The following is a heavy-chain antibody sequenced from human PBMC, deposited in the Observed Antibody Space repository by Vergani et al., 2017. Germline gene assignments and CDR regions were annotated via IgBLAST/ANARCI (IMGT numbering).Heavy chain of an antibody. V-gene: IGHV1-69*11. D-gene: IGHD5-12*01. CDR1: GGTFSSYA. CDR3: AKDLRPTYLVGGYDTALFGY. J-gene: IGHJ4*02. CDR2: IIPILGTA. Sequence: QVQLVQSGAEVKKPGSSVKVSCKASGGTFSSYAISWVRQAPGQGLEWMGRIIPILGTANYAQKFQGRVTITADESTSTAYMELNSLRAEDTAVYYCAKDLRPTYLVGGYDTALFGYWGQGTLVTVSS.